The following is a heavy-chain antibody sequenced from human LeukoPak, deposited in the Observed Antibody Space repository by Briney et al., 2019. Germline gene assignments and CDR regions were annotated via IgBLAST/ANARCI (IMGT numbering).Heavy chain of an antibody. Sequence: GGSLRLSCAASGFTFSSYAMHWVRQAPGKGLEWVAVISYDGSNKYYADSVKGRFTISRDNSKNTLYLQMNSLRAEDTAVYYCAKGSGLDPWGQGTLVTVSS. V-gene: IGHV3-30-3*01. CDR1: GFTFSSYA. CDR2: ISYDGSNK. J-gene: IGHJ5*02. CDR3: AKGSGLDP.